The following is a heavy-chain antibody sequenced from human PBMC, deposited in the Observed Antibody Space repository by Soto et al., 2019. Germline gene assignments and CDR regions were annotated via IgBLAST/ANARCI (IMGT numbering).Heavy chain of an antibody. V-gene: IGHV4-39*01. J-gene: IGHJ4*02. CDR3: ARNPNYDSSGYPFDY. CDR1: GGSISSSSYY. Sequence: SETLSLTCTVSGGSISSSSYYWGWIRQPPGKGLEWIGSIYYSGSTYYNPSLKSRVTISVDTSKNQFSLKLSSVTAADTAVYYCARNPNYDSSGYPFDYWGQGTLVTVSS. CDR2: IYYSGST. D-gene: IGHD3-22*01.